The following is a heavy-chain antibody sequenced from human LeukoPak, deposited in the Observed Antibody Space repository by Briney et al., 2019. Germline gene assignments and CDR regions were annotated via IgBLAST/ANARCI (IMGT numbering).Heavy chain of an antibody. V-gene: IGHV1-69*05. Sequence: SVNVSCKASVGTFSSYAISGVRPAPGQGREGMGGIIHIFGTAHYPQNFQGRVTLTTDEAPNTAHLEPKRLKSEDTALYYRSREGGDYDSSGDYTRSFDYWGQGTLVTVSS. CDR2: IIHIFGTA. D-gene: IGHD3-22*01. CDR3: SREGGDYDSSGDYTRSFDY. CDR1: VGTFSSYA. J-gene: IGHJ4*02.